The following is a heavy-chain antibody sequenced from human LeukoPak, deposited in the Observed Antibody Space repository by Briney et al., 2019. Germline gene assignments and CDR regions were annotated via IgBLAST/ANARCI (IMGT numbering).Heavy chain of an antibody. CDR3: AKAYCGGECYVNY. CDR2: IYSGGST. D-gene: IGHD2-21*01. J-gene: IGHJ4*02. CDR1: GFTVSNNY. Sequence: PGGSLRLSCAASGFTVSNNYMSWVRQAPGKGLEWVSVIYSGGSTYYADSVKGRFTISRDNSKNTLYLQMNSLTAEDTAVYFCAKAYCGGECYVNYWGQGTLVTVSS. V-gene: IGHV3-66*01.